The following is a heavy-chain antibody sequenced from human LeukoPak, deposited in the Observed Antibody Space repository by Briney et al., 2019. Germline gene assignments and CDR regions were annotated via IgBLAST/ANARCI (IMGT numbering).Heavy chain of an antibody. CDR3: ARENFNGWGPYFDY. V-gene: IGHV3-23*01. CDR2: ISGSGDST. J-gene: IGHJ4*02. Sequence: GGSLRLSCAASGFTFSSYAMSWVRQAPGKGLEWVSAISGSGDSTYYADSVKGRFTISRDNSKNTLCLQVNSLRAEDTAVYYCARENFNGWGPYFDYWGQGTLVTVSS. CDR1: GFTFSSYA. D-gene: IGHD2-21*02.